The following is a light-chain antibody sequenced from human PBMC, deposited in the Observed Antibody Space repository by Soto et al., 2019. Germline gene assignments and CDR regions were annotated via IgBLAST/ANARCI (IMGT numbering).Light chain of an antibody. V-gene: IGKV1-5*03. CDR3: QQYHSFPWT. CDR2: GAS. J-gene: IGKJ1*01. Sequence: DIPMTQSPSTLSASVGDRVSITCRASHSVNSWLAWYQQKPGKAPKLLIYGASSLEGGVPPRFSGSGSGREFTLTISSLQPDDFATFYCQQYHSFPWTFGQGSKVEI. CDR1: HSVNSW.